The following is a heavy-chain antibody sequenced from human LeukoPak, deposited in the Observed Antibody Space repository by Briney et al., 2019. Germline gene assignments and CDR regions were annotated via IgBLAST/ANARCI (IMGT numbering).Heavy chain of an antibody. CDR3: ARVSIGFQYGDYRHALDV. D-gene: IGHD4-17*01. Sequence: GASVKVSCKASGYIFTSYAISWVRQAPGEGLEWMGWISGYSGDTNYAQNLQGRVTLTTDTSTSTAYMDLRSLRSDYTAVYYCARVSIGFQYGDYRHALDVRGQGTMVTVSS. CDR1: GYIFTSYA. CDR2: ISGYSGDT. J-gene: IGHJ3*01. V-gene: IGHV1-18*01.